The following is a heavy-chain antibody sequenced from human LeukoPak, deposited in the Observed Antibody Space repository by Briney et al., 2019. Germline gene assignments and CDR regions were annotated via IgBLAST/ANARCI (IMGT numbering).Heavy chain of an antibody. J-gene: IGHJ6*02. V-gene: IGHV4-34*01. CDR2: TNHSGST. CDR1: GGSFSGYY. Sequence: KTSETLSLTCAVYGGSFSGYYWSWIRQPPGKGLEWIGETNHSGSTNYNPSLKSRVTISVDTSKNQFSLKLSSVTAADTAVYYCAKLGTTRYYGMDVWGQGTTVTVSS. CDR3: AKLGTTRYYGMDV. D-gene: IGHD7-27*01.